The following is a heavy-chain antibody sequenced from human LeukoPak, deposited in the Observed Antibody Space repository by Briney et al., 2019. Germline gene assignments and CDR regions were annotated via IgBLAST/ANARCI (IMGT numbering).Heavy chain of an antibody. Sequence: SETLSLTCAVYGGSFSGYYWSWIRQPPGKGLEWIGEINHSGSTNYNPSLKSRVTISVDTSRNQFSLKLSSVTAADTAVYYCARTYYYDSSGYPLAAFDIWGQGTMVTVSS. CDR1: GGSFSGYY. D-gene: IGHD3-22*01. V-gene: IGHV4-34*01. J-gene: IGHJ3*02. CDR2: INHSGST. CDR3: ARTYYYDSSGYPLAAFDI.